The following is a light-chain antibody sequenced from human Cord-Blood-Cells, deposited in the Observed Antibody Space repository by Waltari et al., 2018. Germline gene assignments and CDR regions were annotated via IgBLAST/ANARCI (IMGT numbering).Light chain of an antibody. V-gene: IGLV2-14*01. J-gene: IGLJ2*01. Sequence: QSALTQPASVSGSPGQSLTISCTGTSSDVGGYNYVSWYQQHPGKAPKLMIYDCSNRPSGVSNRFSGPKSGNTASLTISEVQAEDEADYYCSSYTSSSTLGVFGGGTKLTVL. CDR1: SSDVGGYNY. CDR3: SSYTSSSTLGV. CDR2: DCS.